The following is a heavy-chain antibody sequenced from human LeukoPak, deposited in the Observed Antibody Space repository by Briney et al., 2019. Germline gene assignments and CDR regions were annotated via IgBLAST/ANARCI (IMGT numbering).Heavy chain of an antibody. D-gene: IGHD2-8*01. CDR3: ASCTNGVCRENKWYYYYYMDV. J-gene: IGHJ6*03. CDR2: ISAYNGNT. Sequence: ASVKVSCKASGYTFTSYGISWVRQAPGQGLEWMGWISAYNGNTNYAQKLQGRVTMTTDASTSTAYMELSSLRSEDTAVYYCASCTNGVCRENKWYYYYYMDVWGKGTTVTVSS. V-gene: IGHV1-18*01. CDR1: GYTFTSYG.